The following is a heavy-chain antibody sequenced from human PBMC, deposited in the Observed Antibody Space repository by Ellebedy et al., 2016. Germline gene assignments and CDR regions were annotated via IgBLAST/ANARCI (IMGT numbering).Heavy chain of an antibody. V-gene: IGHV3-23*01. CDR2: ISAGSDTT. CDR1: GLNFNTFF. CDR3: RQGHYADL. J-gene: IGHJ4*02. Sequence: GGSLRLXXTASGLNFNTFFMSWVRQAPGKGLEWVSTISAGSDTTRLADSVKGRFTISRDSSKNSVYLRMNSLRVEDMAVYYCRQGHYADLWGQGTLVTVSS. D-gene: IGHD4-17*01.